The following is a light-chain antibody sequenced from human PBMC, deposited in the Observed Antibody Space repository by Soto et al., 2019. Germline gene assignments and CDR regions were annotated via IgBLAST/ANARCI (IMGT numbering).Light chain of an antibody. J-gene: IGKJ1*01. V-gene: IGKV3-11*01. CDR3: HHRSNWPGT. CDR2: DAS. CDR1: QSVSSY. Sequence: EIVLTQSPATLSLSPGEGATLSCRASQSVSSYFAWYQQKLGQAPRLLIYDASDRATGIPARFTGSGSGTDFTLTISSLEPEDFAVYYCHHRSNWPGTFGQGTKVDI.